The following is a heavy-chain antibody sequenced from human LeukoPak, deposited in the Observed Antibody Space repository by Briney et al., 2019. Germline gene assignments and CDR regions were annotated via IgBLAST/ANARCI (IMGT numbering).Heavy chain of an antibody. CDR1: GYTFTSYG. J-gene: IGHJ4*02. V-gene: IGHV1-18*01. CDR3: ARGVARLVATQTGY. Sequence: ASVKVSCKASGYTFTSYGISWVRQAPGQGLEWMGWISAYNGNTNYAQKLQGRVTMTTDTSTSTAYMELRSLRSEDTAVYYCARGVARLVATQTGYWGQGTLVTVSS. D-gene: IGHD5-12*01. CDR2: ISAYNGNT.